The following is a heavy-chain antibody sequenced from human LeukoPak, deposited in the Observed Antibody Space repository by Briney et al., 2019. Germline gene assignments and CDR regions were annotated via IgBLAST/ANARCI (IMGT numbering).Heavy chain of an antibody. J-gene: IGHJ4*02. CDR3: ARNSSGNYFDY. CDR1: GNSISNTYY. V-gene: IGHV4-38-2*01. Sequence: PSETLCLTCAVSGNSISNTYYWGWIRQPPGKELEWIGSIYNSGSTHYNPSLKSRVTISVDASKNQFSLKLSSVTAADTAVYYCARNSSGNYFDYWGQGTLVTVSS. D-gene: IGHD1-26*01. CDR2: IYNSGST.